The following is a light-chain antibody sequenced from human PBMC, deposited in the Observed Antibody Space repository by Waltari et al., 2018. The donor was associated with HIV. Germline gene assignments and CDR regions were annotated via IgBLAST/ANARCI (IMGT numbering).Light chain of an antibody. V-gene: IGKV1-39*01. CDR2: AAS. J-gene: IGKJ4*01. Sequence: DIQMTQSPSSLSASVGDRVTITCRASQSISNYLNWYQQKPGKVPKVLIYAASSLQSGVPSRFSGSGSETDFTLTISSLQPEDFATYYCQQSYHTPTFGGGTKVDIK. CDR3: QQSYHTPT. CDR1: QSISNY.